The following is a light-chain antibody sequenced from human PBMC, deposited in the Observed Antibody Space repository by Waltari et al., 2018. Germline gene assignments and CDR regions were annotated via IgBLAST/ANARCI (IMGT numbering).Light chain of an antibody. V-gene: IGKV3-15*01. Sequence: EIVMTQSPATLSVSPGERATLSCRASQSVSSDLAWYKQKPGQAPRLLIYGASTRATGIPARFSGSGSGTEFTLTISSMQSEDFEVYYCQHYNNWPMTFGQGTKVEIK. CDR3: QHYNNWPMT. CDR2: GAS. J-gene: IGKJ1*01. CDR1: QSVSSD.